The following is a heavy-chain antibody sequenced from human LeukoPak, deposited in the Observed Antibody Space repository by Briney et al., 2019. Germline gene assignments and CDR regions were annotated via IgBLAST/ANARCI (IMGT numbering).Heavy chain of an antibody. Sequence: PSETLSLTCAVYGASFSDYYWSWIRHSPTKGLEWIGEVNHSGSAKYNPSLKSGVTISADKSKNQFFLRLSPVAAADSGVYYCARERASNNHDNWFDPWGQGTLVTVSS. CDR2: VNHSGSA. V-gene: IGHV4-34*01. CDR1: GASFSDYY. CDR3: ARERASNNHDNWFDP. J-gene: IGHJ5*02.